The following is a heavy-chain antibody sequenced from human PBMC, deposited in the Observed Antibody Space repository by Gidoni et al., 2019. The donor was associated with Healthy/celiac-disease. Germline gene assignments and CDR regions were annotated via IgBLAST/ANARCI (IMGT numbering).Heavy chain of an antibody. D-gene: IGHD3-10*01. CDR1: GGSISSGGYY. J-gene: IGHJ4*02. CDR3: ARGLLWFGELAYFDY. Sequence: QVQLQESGPGLVKPSQTLSLTCTVSGGSISSGGYYWSWIRQHPGKGLEWIGYIYYSGSTYYNPSLKSRVTISVDTSKNQFSLKLSSVTAADTAVYYCARGLLWFGELAYFDYWGQGTLVTVSS. V-gene: IGHV4-31*03. CDR2: IYYSGST.